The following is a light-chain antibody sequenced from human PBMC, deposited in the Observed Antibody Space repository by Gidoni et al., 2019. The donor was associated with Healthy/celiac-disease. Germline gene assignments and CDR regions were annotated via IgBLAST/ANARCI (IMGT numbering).Light chain of an antibody. CDR3: AAWYASLSGVV. CDR1: SSNIGSYY. V-gene: IGLV1-47*02. Sequence: QSVLTQPPSASGTPGQRVTISCSGSSSNIGSYYVSWYQQLPGTAPKLLIYSNNQRPSGVPDRFSGSKSGTSASLATSWLRSEDEADYYCAAWYASLSGVVFGGGTKLTVL. J-gene: IGLJ2*01. CDR2: SNN.